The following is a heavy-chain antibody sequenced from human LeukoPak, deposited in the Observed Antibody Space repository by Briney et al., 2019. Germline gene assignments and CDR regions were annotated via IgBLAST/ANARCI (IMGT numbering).Heavy chain of an antibody. D-gene: IGHD4-23*01. CDR2: IYYSGST. V-gene: IGHV4-59*01. CDR1: GGSISSYY. CDR3: ARAARWPPHYYYMDV. J-gene: IGHJ6*03. Sequence: SETLSLTCTVSGGSISSYYWSWIRQPPGKGLEWIGYIYYSGSTNYNPSLKSRVTISVDTSKNQFSLKLSSVTAADTAVYYCARAARWPPHYYYMDVWGKGTTVTVSS.